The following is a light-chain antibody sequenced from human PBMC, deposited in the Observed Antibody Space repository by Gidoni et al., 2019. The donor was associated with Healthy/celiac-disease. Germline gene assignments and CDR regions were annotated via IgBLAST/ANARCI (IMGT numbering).Light chain of an antibody. V-gene: IGKV3-11*01. CDR3: QQRSNWPPKYT. J-gene: IGKJ2*01. CDR1: QSVSSY. Sequence: EIVLTQSPATLSLSPGERATLSCRASQSVSSYLAWYQQKPGQAPRLLIYDASNRATGIPARLTLTISSLEPEDFAVYYCQQRSNWPPKYTFGQGTKLEIK. CDR2: DAS.